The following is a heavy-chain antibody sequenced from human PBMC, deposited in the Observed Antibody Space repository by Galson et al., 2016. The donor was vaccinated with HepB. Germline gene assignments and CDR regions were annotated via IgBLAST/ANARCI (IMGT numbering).Heavy chain of an antibody. Sequence: SLRLSCAASGFTFNTYAMTWVRQDPGKGLEWVSAISGNVGNPYYEDSVKGRFTISKDKSKNTLYLQMNSLRGEETAVYYCAKRQGYTCGRADVWGQGTTVIVS. CDR1: GFTFNTYA. CDR2: ISGNVGNP. CDR3: AKRQGYTCGRADV. J-gene: IGHJ6*02. V-gene: IGHV3-23*02. D-gene: IGHD6-19*01.